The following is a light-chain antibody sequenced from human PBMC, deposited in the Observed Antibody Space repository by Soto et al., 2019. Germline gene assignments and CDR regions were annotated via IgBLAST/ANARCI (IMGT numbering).Light chain of an antibody. CDR1: QSIRCY. CDR2: AAS. Sequence: DIQMPQSPSSLSASVGARVTITCRASQSIRCYLNWYQQKPGTAPKLLIYAASSLQSGVPSRFSGSGSGTDFTLTISSLQPEDFATYYCQQSYSTPWTVGQGTKVEI. CDR3: QQSYSTPWT. V-gene: IGKV1-39*01. J-gene: IGKJ1*01.